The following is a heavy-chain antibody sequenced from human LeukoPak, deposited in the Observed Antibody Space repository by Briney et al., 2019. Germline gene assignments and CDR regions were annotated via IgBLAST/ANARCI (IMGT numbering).Heavy chain of an antibody. D-gene: IGHD6-13*01. CDR2: IYYSGTT. CDR1: GGSISSYY. V-gene: IGHV4-59*01. J-gene: IGHJ4*02. Sequence: SETLSLTCTVSGGSISSYYWSWIRQPPGKGLEWIGYIYYSGTTNYNPSLKSRVTISVDTSKNQFSLKLSSVTAADTAVYYCARGGEQQLGPRPYYFDYWGQGTLVTVSS. CDR3: ARGGEQQLGPRPYYFDY.